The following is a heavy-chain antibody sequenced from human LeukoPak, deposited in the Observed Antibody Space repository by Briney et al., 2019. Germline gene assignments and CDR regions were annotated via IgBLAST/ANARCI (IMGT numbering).Heavy chain of an antibody. CDR3: ARPITMVRGVIKHYYFDY. V-gene: IGHV1-2*02. CDR2: INPNSGGT. J-gene: IGHJ4*02. D-gene: IGHD3-10*01. CDR1: GYTFTGYY. Sequence: ASVKVSCKASGYTFTGYYMHWVRQAPGQGLEWMGWINPNSGGTNYAQKFQGRVTMTRDTSISTAYMELSRLRSDDTAVYYCARPITMVRGVIKHYYFDYWGQGTLVTVSS.